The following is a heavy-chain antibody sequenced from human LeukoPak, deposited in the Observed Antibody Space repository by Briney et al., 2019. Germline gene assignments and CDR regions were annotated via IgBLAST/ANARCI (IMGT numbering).Heavy chain of an antibody. Sequence: ASVKVSCKASGYTFTSYGISWVRQAPGQGLEWMGWISAYNGNTNYAQKLQGRVTMTTDTSTSTAYMELRSLRSDDTAVFYCARQYCGGDCYPDDYWGQGTLVTVSS. CDR2: ISAYNGNT. J-gene: IGHJ4*02. CDR3: ARQYCGGDCYPDDY. D-gene: IGHD2-21*02. CDR1: GYTFTSYG. V-gene: IGHV1-18*01.